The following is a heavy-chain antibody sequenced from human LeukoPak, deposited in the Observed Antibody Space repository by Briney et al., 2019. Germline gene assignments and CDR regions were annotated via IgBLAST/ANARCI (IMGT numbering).Heavy chain of an antibody. D-gene: IGHD6-13*01. CDR3: ARAIAAAGFFDY. CDR2: IDWDDDK. Sequence: SGPALVKPTQTLTLTCIFSGFSLSTSGMRVSWIRQPPGKALEWLARIDWDDDKFYSTSLKTRLTISKDTSKNQVVLTMTNMDPVDTATYYCARAIAAAGFFDYWGQGTLVTVSS. V-gene: IGHV2-70*04. J-gene: IGHJ4*02. CDR1: GFSLSTSGMR.